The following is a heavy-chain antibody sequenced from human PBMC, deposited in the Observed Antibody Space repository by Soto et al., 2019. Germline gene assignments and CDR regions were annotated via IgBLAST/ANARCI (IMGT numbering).Heavy chain of an antibody. Sequence: LSLTCAVSGYSLSSGYYWGWIRQPPGKGLEWIGSIYHSGSTYYNPSLKSRVTISVDTSKNQFPLKLSSVTAADTAVYYCASVTYSGSYYGGLDYWGQGTRGTVSP. V-gene: IGHV4-38-2*01. J-gene: IGHJ4*02. CDR1: GYSLSSGYY. CDR3: ASVTYSGSYYGGLDY. D-gene: IGHD1-26*01. CDR2: IYHSGST.